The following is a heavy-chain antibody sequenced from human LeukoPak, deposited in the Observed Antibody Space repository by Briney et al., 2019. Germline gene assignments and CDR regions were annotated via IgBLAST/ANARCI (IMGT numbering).Heavy chain of an antibody. Sequence: ASVKVSCKASGYTFTNYAVHWVRQAPGQRLEWMGWINAGNGKTNYSQKFQVRVTLTRDTSASTVYMELSSLRSEDTAVYYCAADLEESRDGYNFYFDYWGQGTLVTVSS. J-gene: IGHJ4*02. CDR1: GYTFTNYA. V-gene: IGHV1-3*01. CDR3: AADLEESRDGYNFYFDY. CDR2: INAGNGKT. D-gene: IGHD5-24*01.